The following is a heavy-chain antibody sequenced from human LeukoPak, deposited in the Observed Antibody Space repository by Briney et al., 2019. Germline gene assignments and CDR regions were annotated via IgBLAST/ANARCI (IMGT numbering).Heavy chain of an antibody. D-gene: IGHD3-3*01. Sequence: GGSLRLSCAASGFTFGDYYMSWIRQAPGKGLEWVAVISYDGSNKYYADSVKGRFTISRDNSKNTLYLQMNSLRAEDTAVYYCAKGPSPKTYYDFWSGTENFDYWGQGTLVTVSS. V-gene: IGHV3-30*18. J-gene: IGHJ4*02. CDR3: AKGPSPKTYYDFWSGTENFDY. CDR2: ISYDGSNK. CDR1: GFTFGDYY.